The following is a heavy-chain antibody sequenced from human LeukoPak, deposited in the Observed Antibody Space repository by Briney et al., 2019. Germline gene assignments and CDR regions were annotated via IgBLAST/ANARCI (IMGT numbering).Heavy chain of an antibody. V-gene: IGHV3-7*01. Sequence: GGSLRLSCAASGFTFSSYLMSWVRQAPGKGLEWVANIKQDGSEKYYVDSVKGRFTISRDNAKNSLYLQMNSLRAEDTAVYYCARALLIPGIQLWFDYWGQGTLVTVSS. CDR3: ARALLIPGIQLWFDY. CDR1: GFTFSSYL. CDR2: IKQDGSEK. D-gene: IGHD5-18*01. J-gene: IGHJ5*01.